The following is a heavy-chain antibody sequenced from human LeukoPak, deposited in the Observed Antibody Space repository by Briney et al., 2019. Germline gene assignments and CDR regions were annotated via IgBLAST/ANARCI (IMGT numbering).Heavy chain of an antibody. CDR3: ATTSGDYDSSGYYYILFDY. Sequence: GGSLRLSCAASGFTFSSYGMSWVRQAPGKGLEWVSAISGSGGSTYYADSVKGRFTISRDNSKNTLYLQMNSLRAEDTAVYYCATTSGDYDSSGYYYILFDYWGQGTLVTVSS. D-gene: IGHD3-22*01. CDR2: ISGSGGST. V-gene: IGHV3-23*01. J-gene: IGHJ4*02. CDR1: GFTFSSYG.